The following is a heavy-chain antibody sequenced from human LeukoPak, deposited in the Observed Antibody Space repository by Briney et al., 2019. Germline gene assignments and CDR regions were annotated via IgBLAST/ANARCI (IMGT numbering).Heavy chain of an antibody. CDR3: ARSSGKDHYYDSSGYFYWYFDL. Sequence: SETLSLTCAVYGGSLSGYYWSWIRQPPGKGLEWIGEINHSGSTNYNPSLKSRVTISVDTSKNQFSLKLSSVTAADTAVYYCARSSGKDHYYDSSGYFYWYFDLWGRGTLVTVSS. J-gene: IGHJ2*01. D-gene: IGHD3-22*01. CDR1: GGSLSGYY. CDR2: INHSGST. V-gene: IGHV4-34*01.